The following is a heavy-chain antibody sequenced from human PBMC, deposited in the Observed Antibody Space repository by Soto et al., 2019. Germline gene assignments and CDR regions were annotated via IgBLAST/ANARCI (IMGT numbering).Heavy chain of an antibody. J-gene: IGHJ4*02. CDR3: VRSPIYGGSVSYFDY. CDR1: GFTLSSYS. Sequence: GGSLRLSCVASGFTLSSYSTNWVRQAPGKGLEWVSCITSRSTTVYYADSVKGRFTISRDNVKNSLYLQMNSLRDEDTAVYYCVRSPIYGGSVSYFDYWGQGALVTLSS. D-gene: IGHD5-12*01. CDR2: ITSRSTTV. V-gene: IGHV3-48*02.